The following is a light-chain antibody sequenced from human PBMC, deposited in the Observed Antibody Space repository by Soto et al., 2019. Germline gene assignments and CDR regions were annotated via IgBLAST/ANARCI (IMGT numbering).Light chain of an antibody. Sequence: EIVLTQSPDTLSLSPGERATLSCRASQSVSIYLAWYQQKPGQAPRLLIYDASNRATGIPARFSGSGSGTGFSLTISSLEPEDSAVYYCMQRNTWPPLTFGGGTRVEIK. CDR3: MQRNTWPPLT. CDR1: QSVSIY. V-gene: IGKV3-11*01. CDR2: DAS. J-gene: IGKJ4*01.